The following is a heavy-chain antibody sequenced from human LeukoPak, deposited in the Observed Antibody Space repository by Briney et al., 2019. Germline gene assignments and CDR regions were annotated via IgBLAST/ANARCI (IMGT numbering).Heavy chain of an antibody. D-gene: IGHD3-22*01. CDR3: ATAPDYYYDSPNTLTSFDI. Sequence: ASVKVSCKASGYTFTSYYMHWVRQAPGQGLEWMGIINPSGGSTSYAQKFQGRVTMTRDTSTSTVYMELSSLRSEDTAVYYCATAPDYYYDSPNTLTSFDIWGQGTMVTVSS. J-gene: IGHJ3*02. CDR2: INPSGGST. CDR1: GYTFTSYY. V-gene: IGHV1-46*01.